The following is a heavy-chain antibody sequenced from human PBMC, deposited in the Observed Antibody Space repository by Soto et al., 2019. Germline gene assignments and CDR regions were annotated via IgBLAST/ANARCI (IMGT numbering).Heavy chain of an antibody. Sequence: QVQLVQSGAEVKKPGASVKVSCKASGYTFTSYGISWVRQAPGQGLEWMGWISAYNGNTNYAQKLQGRVTMTTDTSTSTAYMELRSLRSDDTAVYYCARDHPAAGTAEDYYYYYGMDVWGQGTTVTVSS. CDR2: ISAYNGNT. J-gene: IGHJ6*02. CDR3: ARDHPAAGTAEDYYYYYGMDV. D-gene: IGHD6-13*01. CDR1: GYTFTSYG. V-gene: IGHV1-18*01.